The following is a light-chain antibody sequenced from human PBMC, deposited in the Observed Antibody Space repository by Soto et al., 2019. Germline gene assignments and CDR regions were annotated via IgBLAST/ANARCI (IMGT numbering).Light chain of an antibody. CDR3: QHYGSSPLT. Sequence: IVLPQSPDPLSLSPGERATLSCRASQSVSATHLAWYQQKPGQAPRLLLYGASTRATGIPDRFSGSGSGTYFTLTISRVEPEDFAVFYCQHYGSSPLTFGGGTKVEIK. V-gene: IGKV3-20*01. J-gene: IGKJ4*01. CDR2: GAS. CDR1: QSVSATH.